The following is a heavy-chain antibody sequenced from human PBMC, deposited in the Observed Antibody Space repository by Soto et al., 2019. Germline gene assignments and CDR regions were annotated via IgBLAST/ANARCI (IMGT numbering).Heavy chain of an antibody. Sequence: QVQLVESGGGVVQPGRSLRLSCAASGFTFSSYGMHWVRQAPGKGLEWVAVISYDGSNKYYADSVKGRFTISRDNSKNTLYLQMNSLRAEDTAVYYCASSPYSVSYLAYLDYWGQGTLVTVSS. J-gene: IGHJ4*02. D-gene: IGHD1-26*01. V-gene: IGHV3-30*03. CDR3: ASSPYSVSYLAYLDY. CDR1: GFTFSSYG. CDR2: ISYDGSNK.